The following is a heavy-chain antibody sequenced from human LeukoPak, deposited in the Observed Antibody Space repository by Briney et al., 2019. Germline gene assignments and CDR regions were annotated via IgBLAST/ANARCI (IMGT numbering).Heavy chain of an antibody. D-gene: IGHD6-19*01. CDR3: AREGRTQYSSGWSGGY. CDR2: ISSSGSTI. V-gene: IGHV3-11*01. J-gene: IGHJ4*02. CDR1: GFTFSSYA. Sequence: PGGSLRLSCAASGFTFSSYAMSWIRQAPGKGLEWVSYISSSGSTIYYADSVKGRFTISRDNAKNSLYLQMNSLRAEDTAVYYCAREGRTQYSSGWSGGYWGQGTLVTVSS.